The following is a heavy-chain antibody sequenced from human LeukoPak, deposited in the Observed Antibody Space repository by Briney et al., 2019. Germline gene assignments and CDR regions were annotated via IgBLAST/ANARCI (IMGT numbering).Heavy chain of an antibody. Sequence: SETLSLTCTVSGGSISSYYWSWIRQPPGKGLEWIGYIYYSGSTNYNPSLKSRVTISVDTSKNQFSLKLSSVTAADTAVYYCARAPVAGRTFDYWGQGTLVTVSS. CDR3: ARAPVAGRTFDY. CDR1: GGSISSYY. CDR2: IYYSGST. V-gene: IGHV4-59*01. J-gene: IGHJ4*02. D-gene: IGHD6-19*01.